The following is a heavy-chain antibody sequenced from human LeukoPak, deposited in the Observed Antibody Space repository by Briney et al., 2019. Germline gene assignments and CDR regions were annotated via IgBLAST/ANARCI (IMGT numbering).Heavy chain of an antibody. CDR1: GFTFSSYG. D-gene: IGHD7-27*01. Sequence: PGGSLRLSCAASGFTFSSYGMHWVRQAPGKGLEWVAFIRYDGSNKYCADSVKGRFTISRDNSKNTLYLQMNSLRAEDTAVYYCAKTGEEDSPIYYYYYMDVWGKGTTVTVSS. J-gene: IGHJ6*03. CDR3: AKTGEEDSPIYYYYYMDV. V-gene: IGHV3-30*02. CDR2: IRYDGSNK.